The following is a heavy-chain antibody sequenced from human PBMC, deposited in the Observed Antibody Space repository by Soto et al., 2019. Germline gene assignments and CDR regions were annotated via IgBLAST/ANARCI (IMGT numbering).Heavy chain of an antibody. CDR3: ARDQAVVVGAEWYFDL. CDR2: IWYDGSNK. V-gene: IGHV3-33*01. Sequence: QVQLVESGGGVVQPGRSLRLSCGASGFTFRSYGMHWVRQAPGKGLEWVALIWYDGSNKYYADSVKGRFTISRDNSKNTLYLQRNSLRAEDTAVYYCARDQAVVVGAEWYFDLWGRGTLVSVSS. J-gene: IGHJ2*01. D-gene: IGHD2-15*01. CDR1: GFTFRSYG.